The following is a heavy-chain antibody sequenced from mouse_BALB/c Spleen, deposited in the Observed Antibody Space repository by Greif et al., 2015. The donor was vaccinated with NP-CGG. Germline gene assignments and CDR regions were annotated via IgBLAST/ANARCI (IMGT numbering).Heavy chain of an antibody. V-gene: IGHV5-6-4*01. D-gene: IGHD2-1*01. CDR1: GFTFSSYT. J-gene: IGHJ3*01. Sequence: EVMLVESGGGLVKPGGSLKLSCAASGFTFSSYTMSWVRQTPEKRLEWVATISSGGSYIYYPDSVKGRFTISRDNAKNTLYLQMSSLKSEDTAMYYCTRDPGGSYGNYPWFAYWGQGTLVTVSA. CDR2: ISSGGSYI. CDR3: TRDPGGSYGNYPWFAY.